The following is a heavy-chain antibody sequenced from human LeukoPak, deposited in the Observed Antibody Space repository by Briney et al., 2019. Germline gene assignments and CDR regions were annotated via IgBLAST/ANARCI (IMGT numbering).Heavy chain of an antibody. CDR3: ARGLYYYDSSGYFFDY. J-gene: IGHJ4*02. Sequence: SETLSLTCTVSGGSISSYYWSWIRQPPGKGLEWIGYIYYSGSTNYNPSLKSRVTISVDTSKNQFSLKLSSVTAADTAVHYCARGLYYYDSSGYFFDYWGQGTLVIVSS. D-gene: IGHD3-22*01. CDR2: IYYSGST. CDR1: GGSISSYY. V-gene: IGHV4-59*08.